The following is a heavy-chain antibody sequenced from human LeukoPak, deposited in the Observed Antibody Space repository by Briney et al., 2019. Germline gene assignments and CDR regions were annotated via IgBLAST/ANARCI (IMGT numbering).Heavy chain of an antibody. CDR2: ISAYNGNT. CDR1: GYTFTSYG. D-gene: IGHD2-2*01. J-gene: IGHJ6*02. V-gene: IGHV1-18*01. CDR3: ARDQIVVVPAAIVYYYYGMDV. Sequence: GASVKVSCKASGYTFTSYGISWVRQAPGLGLEWMGWISAYNGNTNYAQKLQGRVTMTTDTSTSTAYMELRSLRSDDTAVYYCARDQIVVVPAAIVYYYYGMDVWGQGTTVTVSS.